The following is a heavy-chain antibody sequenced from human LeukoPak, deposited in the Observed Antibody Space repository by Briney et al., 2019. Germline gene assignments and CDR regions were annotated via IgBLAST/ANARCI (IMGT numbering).Heavy chain of an antibody. J-gene: IGHJ5*02. D-gene: IGHD6-19*01. Sequence: ASVKVSCKACGYTFTGYYMHWVRQAPGQGLEWMGWINPNSGGTNYAQKFQGRVTMTRDTSISTAYMELSRLRSDDTAVYYCARVQRSGWSNWFDPWGQGTLVTVSS. CDR2: INPNSGGT. CDR3: ARVQRSGWSNWFDP. V-gene: IGHV1-2*02. CDR1: GYTFTGYY.